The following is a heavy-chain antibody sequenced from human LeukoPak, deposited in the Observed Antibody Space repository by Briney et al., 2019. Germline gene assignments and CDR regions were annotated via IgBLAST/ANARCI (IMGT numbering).Heavy chain of an antibody. Sequence: GGSLRLSCAGSGFVFSDFYINWIRHSPGKGLEWLAYISPDGSYTTYGDSVKGRFVISRDNAKNSVSLQMNSLRVEDTAVYFCASDQVSGVLDYWGQGARVTVS. CDR3: ASDQVSGVLDY. J-gene: IGHJ4*02. CDR1: GFVFSDFY. V-gene: IGHV3-11*05. CDR2: ISPDGSYT. D-gene: IGHD5/OR15-5a*01.